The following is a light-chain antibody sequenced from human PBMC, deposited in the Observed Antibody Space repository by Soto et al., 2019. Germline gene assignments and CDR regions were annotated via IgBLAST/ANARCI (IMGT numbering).Light chain of an antibody. CDR1: QSVSSSY. CDR3: QQYCSSPRRT. Sequence: EMGLTQSPGTLSLSPGERATLSCRASQSVSSSYLAWYQQKPGQAPRLLIYGASSRATGIPDRFSGSGSGTDFTLTISRLEPEDFAVYYCQQYCSSPRRTFGQGTKVEIK. J-gene: IGKJ1*01. V-gene: IGKV3-20*01. CDR2: GAS.